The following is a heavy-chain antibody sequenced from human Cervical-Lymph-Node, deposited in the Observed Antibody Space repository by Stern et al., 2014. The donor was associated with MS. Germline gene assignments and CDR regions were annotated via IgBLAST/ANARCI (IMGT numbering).Heavy chain of an antibody. CDR2: ISSSSSYI. Sequence: EVQLVESGGGLVKPGGSLRLSCAASGFTFSSYSMNWVRQAPGKGLEWVSSISSSSSYIYYADSVKCRFPISRDNAKNSLYLQMISLRAEDTAVYYCARENMVPYFDSWGQGTLVTVSS. CDR3: ARENMVPYFDS. D-gene: IGHD2-8*01. V-gene: IGHV3-21*01. CDR1: GFTFSSYS. J-gene: IGHJ4*02.